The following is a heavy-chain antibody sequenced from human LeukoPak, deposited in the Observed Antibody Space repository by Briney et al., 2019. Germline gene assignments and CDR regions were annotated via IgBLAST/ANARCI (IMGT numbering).Heavy chain of an antibody. CDR1: GGSISSGGYY. CDR2: IYYSGST. CDR3: ARTPAGGEMATQFDY. Sequence: SQTPSLTCTVSGGSISSGGYYWSWIRQHPGKGLEWIGYIYYSGSTYYNPSLKSRVTISVDTSKNQFSLKLSSVTAADTAVYYCARTPAGGEMATQFDYWGQGTLVTVSS. D-gene: IGHD5-24*01. J-gene: IGHJ4*02. V-gene: IGHV4-31*03.